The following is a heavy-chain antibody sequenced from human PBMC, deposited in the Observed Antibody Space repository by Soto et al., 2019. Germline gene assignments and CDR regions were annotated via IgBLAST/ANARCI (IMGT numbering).Heavy chain of an antibody. CDR2: ILVGGST. CDR1: GFTFSDYD. CDR3: AKATATGGGAFDI. J-gene: IGHJ3*02. Sequence: GGSLRLSCAVSGFTFSDYDMSWVRQAPGKGLEWVSTILVGGSTYYPDSVKGRFTISRDNSKNTVSLQMNSLTAGDTAVYYCAKATATGGGAFDICGQGTMVTVSS. D-gene: IGHD2-8*02. V-gene: IGHV3-23*01.